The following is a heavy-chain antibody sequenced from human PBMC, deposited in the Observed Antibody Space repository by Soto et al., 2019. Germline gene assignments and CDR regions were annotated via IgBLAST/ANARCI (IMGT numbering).Heavy chain of an antibody. CDR1: GFTFSNFG. Sequence: VHLVESGGGVVQPGRSLRLSCAASGFTFSNFGMHWVRQAPGKGLEWVAVMSYDGSNEYYGDSVKGRFTISRDSSKNTLFLQMNSLRAEDTALYYCAKGRHCSSYRAADYWGQGTLVTVSS. CDR2: MSYDGSNE. J-gene: IGHJ4*02. CDR3: AKGRHCSSYRAADY. V-gene: IGHV3-30*18. D-gene: IGHD6-6*01.